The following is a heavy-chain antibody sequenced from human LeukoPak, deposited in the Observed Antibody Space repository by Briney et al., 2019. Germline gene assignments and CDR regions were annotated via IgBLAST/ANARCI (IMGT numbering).Heavy chain of an antibody. CDR3: ARVTVLGYCSSTSCYSPWFDP. Sequence: GASVKVSCKASGYTFTGYYMHWVRQAPGQGLEWMGWINPNSGGTNYAQKFQGRVTMTRDTSISTAYMDLSRLRSDVTAVYYCARVTVLGYCSSTSCYSPWFDPWGQGTLVTVSS. J-gene: IGHJ5*02. CDR1: GYTFTGYY. CDR2: INPNSGGT. V-gene: IGHV1-2*02. D-gene: IGHD2-2*02.